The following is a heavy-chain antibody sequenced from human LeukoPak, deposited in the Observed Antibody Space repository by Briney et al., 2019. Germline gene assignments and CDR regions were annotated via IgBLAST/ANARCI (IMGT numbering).Heavy chain of an antibody. V-gene: IGHV7-4-1*02. CDR1: GYTFTSYA. D-gene: IGHD3-9*01. J-gene: IGHJ4*02. CDR3: ARDPPSVSGYFDLGGDY. Sequence: ASVKVSCKASGYTFTSYAMNWVRQAPGQGLEWMGWINTNTGNPTYAQGFTGRFVFSLDTSVSTAYLQISSLKAEDTAVYYCARDPPSVSGYFDLGGDYWGQGTLVTVSS. CDR2: INTNTGNP.